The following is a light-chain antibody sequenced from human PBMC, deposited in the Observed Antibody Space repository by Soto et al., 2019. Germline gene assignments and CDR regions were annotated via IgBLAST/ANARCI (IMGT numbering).Light chain of an antibody. J-gene: IGKJ4*01. V-gene: IGKV1-33*01. Sequence: DIQMTQSPSSLSASVGDRVTITCQASQDIRHYLNWYQQTPGKAPKLLIFDASSLQTGVPSRFSGSGSGTDFTLTISSLQPEDVATYYCQHFDNLPLTFGGGTKVEIK. CDR2: DAS. CDR1: QDIRHY. CDR3: QHFDNLPLT.